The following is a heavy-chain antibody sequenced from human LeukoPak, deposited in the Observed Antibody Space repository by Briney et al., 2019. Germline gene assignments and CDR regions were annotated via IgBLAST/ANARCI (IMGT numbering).Heavy chain of an antibody. Sequence: GASVKVSCKASGGTFSSYAISWVRQAPGQRLEWMGGIIPIFGTANYAQKFQGRVTITADESTSTAYMELSSLRSEDTAVYYCARSIAARFYMDVWGKGTTVTVSS. J-gene: IGHJ6*03. CDR3: ARSIAARFYMDV. CDR2: IIPIFGTA. D-gene: IGHD6-6*01. V-gene: IGHV1-69*13. CDR1: GGTFSSYA.